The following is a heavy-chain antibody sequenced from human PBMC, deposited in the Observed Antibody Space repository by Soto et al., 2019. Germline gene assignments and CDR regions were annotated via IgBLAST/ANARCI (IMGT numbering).Heavy chain of an antibody. CDR1: AFSFTNAW. D-gene: IGHD5-18*01. J-gene: IGHJ4*02. Sequence: GGSLRLSCVASAFSFTNAWMSWVRQAPGKGLEWAGRIKSITDGGTTDYAAPVKGRFTISRDDSNNTLYLQMNSLKTEDTAVYYCSTGRSTYGLDSWGQGTLVTVSS. CDR3: STGRSTYGLDS. V-gene: IGHV3-15*01. CDR2: IKSITDGGTT.